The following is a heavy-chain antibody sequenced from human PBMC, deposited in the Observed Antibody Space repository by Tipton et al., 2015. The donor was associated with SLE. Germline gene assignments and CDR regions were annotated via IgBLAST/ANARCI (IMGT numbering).Heavy chain of an antibody. CDR1: GGSISSSSYY. CDR3: AQDSYGFLFDY. Sequence: LRLSCTVSGGSISSSSYYWGWIRQPPGKGLEWIGSIYYSGSTYYNPSLKSRVTISVDTSKNQFSLKLSSVTAADTAVYYCAQDSYGFLFDYWGQGTLVTVSS. J-gene: IGHJ4*02. V-gene: IGHV4-39*07. D-gene: IGHD5-18*01. CDR2: IYYSGST.